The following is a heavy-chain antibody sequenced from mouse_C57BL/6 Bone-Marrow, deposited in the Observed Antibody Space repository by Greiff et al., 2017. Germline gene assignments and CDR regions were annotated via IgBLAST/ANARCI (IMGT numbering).Heavy chain of an antibody. CDR3: AIGDYYGSSSDWYFDV. Sequence: VQLQQSGPELVKPGASVKIPCKASGYTFTDYNMDWVKQSHGKSLEWIGDINPNNGGTIYNQKFKGKATLTVDKSSSTAYMELRSLTSEDTAVXYCAIGDYYGSSSDWYFDVWGTGTTVTVSS. J-gene: IGHJ1*03. CDR2: INPNNGGT. D-gene: IGHD1-1*01. CDR1: GYTFTDYN. V-gene: IGHV1-18*01.